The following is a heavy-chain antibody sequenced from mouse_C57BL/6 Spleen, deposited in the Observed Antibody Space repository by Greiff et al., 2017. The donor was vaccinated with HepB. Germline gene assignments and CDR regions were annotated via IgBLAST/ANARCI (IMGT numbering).Heavy chain of an antibody. CDR3: AIYYYGFDY. J-gene: IGHJ2*01. CDR1: GFTFSSYT. V-gene: IGHV5-9*01. D-gene: IGHD1-1*01. CDR2: ISGGGGNT. Sequence: EVKLMESGGGLVKPGGSLKLSCAASGFTFSSYTMSWVRQTPEKRLEWVATISGGGGNTYYPDSVKGRFTISRDNAKNTLYLQMSSLRSEDTALYYCAIYYYGFDYWGQGTTLTVSS.